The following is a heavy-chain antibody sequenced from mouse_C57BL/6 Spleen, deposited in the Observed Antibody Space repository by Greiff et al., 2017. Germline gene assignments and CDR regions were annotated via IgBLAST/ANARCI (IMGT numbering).Heavy chain of an antibody. CDR1: GYAFSSSW. V-gene: IGHV1-82*01. Sequence: VQLVESGPELVKPGASVKISCKASGYAFSSSWMNWVKQRPGKGLEWIGRIYPGDGDTNYNGKFKGKATLTADKSSSTAYMQLSSLTSEDSAVYFCARYYYSNYDAMDDWGQGTSVTVSS. CDR2: IYPGDGDT. D-gene: IGHD2-5*01. J-gene: IGHJ4*01. CDR3: ARYYYSNYDAMDD.